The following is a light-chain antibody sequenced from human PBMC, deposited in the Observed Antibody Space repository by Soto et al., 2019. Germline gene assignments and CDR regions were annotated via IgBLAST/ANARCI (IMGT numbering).Light chain of an antibody. CDR2: KAS. Sequence: DIQMTQSPSTLSASVGDRVTITCRASQSVSVWLAWYQKKPGKAPKLLIYKASSLESGVQSRFSGSGSGTEFTLTISSLQPEDFATYYCQQYDSYLWTFGHGTKLEIK. V-gene: IGKV1-5*03. CDR1: QSVSVW. J-gene: IGKJ1*01. CDR3: QQYDSYLWT.